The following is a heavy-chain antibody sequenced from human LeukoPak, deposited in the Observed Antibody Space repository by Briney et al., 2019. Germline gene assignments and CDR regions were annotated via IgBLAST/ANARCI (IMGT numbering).Heavy chain of an antibody. D-gene: IGHD3-9*01. CDR3: AREPVGYDMLTGPY. CDR1: GFTFSSYG. V-gene: IGHV3-30*02. Sequence: GGSLRLSCAASGFTFSSYGMHWVRQAPGKGLEWVAFIRYDGSNKYYADSVKGRFTISRDNAKNSLYLQMNSLRAEDTAVYYWAREPVGYDMLTGPYWGQGTLVTVSS. CDR2: IRYDGSNK. J-gene: IGHJ4*02.